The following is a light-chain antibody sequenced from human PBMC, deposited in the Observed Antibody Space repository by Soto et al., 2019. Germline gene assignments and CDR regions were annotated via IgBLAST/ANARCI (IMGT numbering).Light chain of an antibody. CDR2: DVS. V-gene: IGLV2-14*03. J-gene: IGLJ2*01. CDR3: SSYTGSSTVL. CDR1: SRDVGGYNY. Sequence: QSVLTQPASVSGSPGQSITISCTGTSRDVGGYNYVSWYQQHPGKAPKLMIYDVSNRPSGVSNRFSGSKSGNTASLTISGLQAEDEADYYCSSYTGSSTVLFGGGTKLTVL.